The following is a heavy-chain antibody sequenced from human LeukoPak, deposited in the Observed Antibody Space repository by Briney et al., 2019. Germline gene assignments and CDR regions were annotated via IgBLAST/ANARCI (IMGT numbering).Heavy chain of an antibody. V-gene: IGHV3-30*02. CDR1: GVRFSIYG. D-gene: IGHD3-3*01. J-gene: IGHJ4*02. CDR2: LRSDGRDK. CDR3: ARDHEWSWDY. Sequence: GGSLRLSCTVSGVRFSIYGLHWVRQAPGRGLEWVAFLRSDGRDKYYADSVKGRFTISRDSSKNTVYLQLSSLRTEDTAVYYCARDHEWSWDYWGQGTLVIVSS.